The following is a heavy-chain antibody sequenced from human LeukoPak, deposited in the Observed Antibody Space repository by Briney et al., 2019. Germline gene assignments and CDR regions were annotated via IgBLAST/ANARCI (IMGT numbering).Heavy chain of an antibody. CDR3: ARDLGYYDFWSGYFQKYYYYGMDV. CDR2: ISYDGSNK. CDR1: GFTFSSYA. V-gene: IGHV3-30*04. D-gene: IGHD3-3*01. J-gene: IGHJ6*02. Sequence: GRSLRLSCAASGFTFSSYAMHWVRQAPGKGLEWVAVISYDGSNKYYADSVKGRFTISRDNSKNTLCLQMNSLRAEDTAVYYCARDLGYYDFWSGYFQKYYYYGMDVWGQGTTVTVSS.